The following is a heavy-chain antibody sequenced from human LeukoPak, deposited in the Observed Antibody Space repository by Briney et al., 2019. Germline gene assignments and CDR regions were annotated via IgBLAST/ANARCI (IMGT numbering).Heavy chain of an antibody. J-gene: IGHJ4*02. CDR2: INPNSGGT. CDR3: ARDDEGVGATTLFDY. CDR1: GYTFTGYY. V-gene: IGHV1-2*02. D-gene: IGHD1-26*01. Sequence: GPSVKVSCKASGYTFTGYYMHWVRQAPGQGLEWMGWINPNSGGTNYAQKFQGRVTMTRDTSISTAYMELSRLRSDDTAVYYCARDDEGVGATTLFDYWGQGTLVTVSS.